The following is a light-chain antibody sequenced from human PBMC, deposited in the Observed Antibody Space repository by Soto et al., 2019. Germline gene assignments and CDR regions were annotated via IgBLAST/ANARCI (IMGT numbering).Light chain of an antibody. CDR1: QAISIY. J-gene: IGKJ1*01. V-gene: IGKV1-27*01. Sequence: DIQMTQSPSSLSTSVGDRVTITCRASQAISIYLAWYQQQPGKVPKLLIYAASTLQSGVPSRFSGSGSGTDFTLTISSLQPEDVATYYCQKYNSAPPTFGQGTKVEIK. CDR3: QKYNSAPPT. CDR2: AAS.